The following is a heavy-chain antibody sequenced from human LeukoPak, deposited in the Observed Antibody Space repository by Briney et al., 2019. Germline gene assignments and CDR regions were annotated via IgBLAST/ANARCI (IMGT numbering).Heavy chain of an antibody. CDR1: GFTVSSNY. J-gene: IGHJ4*02. CDR2: IYSGGST. CDR3: ARDHGGDILTGDGWGFDY. Sequence: QPGGSLRLSCAASGFTVSSNYMSWVRQAPGKGLEWVSVIYSGGSTYYPDSVKGRFTISRDNSKNTLYLQMNSLRAEDTAVYYCARDHGGDILTGDGWGFDYWGQGTLVTVSS. D-gene: IGHD3-9*01. V-gene: IGHV3-53*01.